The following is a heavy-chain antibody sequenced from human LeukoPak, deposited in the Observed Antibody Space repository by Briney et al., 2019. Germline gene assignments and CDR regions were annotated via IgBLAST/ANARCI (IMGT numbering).Heavy chain of an antibody. V-gene: IGHV3-23*01. CDR1: GFTVSSNY. CDR2: ISGSGGST. J-gene: IGHJ5*02. Sequence: GGSLRLSCAASGFTVSSNYMSWVRQAPGKGLEWVSAISGSGGSTYYADSVKGRFTISRDNSKNTLYLQMNSLRAEDTAVYYCAKSPVATMVRGVIPVFDPWGQGTLVTVSS. D-gene: IGHD3-10*01. CDR3: AKSPVATMVRGVIPVFDP.